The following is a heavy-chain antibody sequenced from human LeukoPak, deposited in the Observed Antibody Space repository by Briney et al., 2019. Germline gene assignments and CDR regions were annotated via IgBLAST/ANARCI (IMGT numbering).Heavy chain of an antibody. D-gene: IGHD5-12*01. CDR3: ARGGYSGYGVFDY. CDR2: IIPILGIA. J-gene: IGHJ4*02. V-gene: IGHV1-69*02. CDR1: GVTFISYT. Sequence: GSSVKVSFKASGVTFISYTISWVRQAPGQGLEWMGGIIPILGIANYAQKFQGRVTITADKSTSTAYMELSSLRSEDTAVYYCARGGYSGYGVFDYWGQGNLVTVSS.